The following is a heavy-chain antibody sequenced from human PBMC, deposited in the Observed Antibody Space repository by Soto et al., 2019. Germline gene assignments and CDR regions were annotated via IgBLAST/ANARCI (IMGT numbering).Heavy chain of an antibody. J-gene: IGHJ6*02. CDR3: AKGIVATTNSHYYYYYGMDV. D-gene: IGHD5-12*01. CDR2: ISVSGGST. Sequence: EVQLLESGGGLVQPGGSLRLSCAASGFTFSSYAMNWVRQAPGKGLEWVSTISVSGGSTYYVDSVKGRFTISRDNSKNTLYLQMNSLRAEDTAVYYCAKGIVATTNSHYYYYYGMDVWGQGTTVTVSS. V-gene: IGHV3-23*01. CDR1: GFTFSSYA.